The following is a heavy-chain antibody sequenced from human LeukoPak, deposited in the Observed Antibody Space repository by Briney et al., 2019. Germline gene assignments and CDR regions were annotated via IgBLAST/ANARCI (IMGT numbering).Heavy chain of an antibody. CDR2: ISSSSTI. Sequence: PGGSLRLSCAASGFTFSSYSMNWVRQAPGKGLEWVSYISSSSTIYYADSVKGRFTISRDNAKNSLYLQMNSLRAEDTAVYYCARGDYDYVWGSYRSEFDYWGQGTLVTVSS. CDR1: GFTFSSYS. V-gene: IGHV3-48*01. CDR3: ARGDYDYVWGSYRSEFDY. J-gene: IGHJ4*02. D-gene: IGHD3-16*02.